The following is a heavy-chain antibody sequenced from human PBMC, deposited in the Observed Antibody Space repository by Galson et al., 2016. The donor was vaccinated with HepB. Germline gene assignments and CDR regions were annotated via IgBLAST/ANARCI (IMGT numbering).Heavy chain of an antibody. J-gene: IGHJ3*01. V-gene: IGHV3-23*01. Sequence: SLRLSCAASGFSFSSYAMSWVRRAPGKGLEWVSTITGRGTSTYYADSVEGRFTISRDNSKSTRYLQMNGLRAEDTAVYYCAKDPQWTTSSRGAFDAWGQGTMLTVFS. D-gene: IGHD6-6*01. CDR1: GFSFSSYA. CDR2: ITGRGTST. CDR3: AKDPQWTTSSRGAFDA.